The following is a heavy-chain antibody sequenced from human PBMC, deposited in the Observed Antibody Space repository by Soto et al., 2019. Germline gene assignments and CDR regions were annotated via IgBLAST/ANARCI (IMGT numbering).Heavy chain of an antibody. D-gene: IGHD2-2*01. CDR2: IYSGGST. Sequence: PGGSQRLSCAASGFTVSSNYMSWVRQAPGKGLEWVSVIYSGGSTYYADSVKGRFTISRHNSKNTLYLQMNSLRAEDTAVYYCASGYCSSTSCYADAFDIWGQGTMVTVSS. CDR1: GFTVSSNY. V-gene: IGHV3-53*04. CDR3: ASGYCSSTSCYADAFDI. J-gene: IGHJ3*02.